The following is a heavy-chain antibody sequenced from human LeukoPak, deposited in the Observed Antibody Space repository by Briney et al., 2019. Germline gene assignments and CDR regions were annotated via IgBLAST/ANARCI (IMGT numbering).Heavy chain of an antibody. CDR3: ARDGETDYCMDV. D-gene: IGHD7-27*01. Sequence: SVKVSCKASGGTFSSYAISWVRQAPGQGLEWMGRIIPILGIANYAQKFQGRVTITADKSTSTAYMELSSLRSEDTAVYYCARDGETDYCMDVWGKGTTVTVSS. CDR2: IIPILGIA. CDR1: GGTFSSYA. J-gene: IGHJ6*03. V-gene: IGHV1-69*04.